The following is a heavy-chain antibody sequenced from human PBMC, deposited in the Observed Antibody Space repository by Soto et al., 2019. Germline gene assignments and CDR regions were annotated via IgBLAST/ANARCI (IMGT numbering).Heavy chain of an antibody. CDR3: AREMPY. CDR1: GFTVSTNY. Sequence: EVQLVESGGGLVQPGGSLRLSCAASGFTVSTNYMSWVRQAPGKGLEWVSIIYSGGTTYYADSVKGRFTISRDNSKNTLYLQMNSLRVEDAAGDYCAREMPYWGQGTLVTVSS. V-gene: IGHV3-66*01. CDR2: IYSGGTT. D-gene: IGHD2-2*01. J-gene: IGHJ4*02.